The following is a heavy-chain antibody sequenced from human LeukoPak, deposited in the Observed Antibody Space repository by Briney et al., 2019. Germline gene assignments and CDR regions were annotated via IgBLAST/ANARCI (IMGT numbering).Heavy chain of an antibody. D-gene: IGHD4-17*01. Sequence: GRSLRLSRAASRFTPSSYGMHWVRQAPDPGVERVALIWYDGSTKYYAYSLKGRFTISRDNSKNTLYLQMNRLRAEDTALYHCAKDGSDYDIDCWGQGSLVTVTS. CDR3: AKDGSDYDIDC. V-gene: IGHV3-33*06. CDR1: RFTPSSYG. CDR2: IWYDGSTK. J-gene: IGHJ4*02.